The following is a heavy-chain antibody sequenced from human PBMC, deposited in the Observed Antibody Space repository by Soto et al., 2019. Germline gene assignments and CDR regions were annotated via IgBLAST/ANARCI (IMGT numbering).Heavy chain of an antibody. V-gene: IGHV3-33*01. CDR2: IWYDGSNK. D-gene: IGHD6-13*01. J-gene: IGHJ3*02. Sequence: GGSLRLSCAASGFTFSSYGMHWVRQAPGKGLEWVAVIWYDGSNKYYADSVKGRFTISKDNSKNTLYLQMNSLRAEDTAVYYCARGRPYGYSSSWYSHAFDIWGQGTMVTVSS. CDR1: GFTFSSYG. CDR3: ARGRPYGYSSSWYSHAFDI.